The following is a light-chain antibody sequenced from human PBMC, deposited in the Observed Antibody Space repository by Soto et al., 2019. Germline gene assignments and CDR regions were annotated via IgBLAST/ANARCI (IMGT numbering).Light chain of an antibody. CDR3: QQYGSSPRT. Sequence: EIVLTHSPGTLSLSPGERATLSFSSSQSVSSGYLVWYQQKPGQAPRLLIYGASSRATGIPDRFSGSGSGTDFTLTISRLEPEDFAVYYCQQYGSSPRTFGQGTKVDIK. CDR2: GAS. V-gene: IGKV3-20*01. CDR1: QSVSSGY. J-gene: IGKJ1*01.